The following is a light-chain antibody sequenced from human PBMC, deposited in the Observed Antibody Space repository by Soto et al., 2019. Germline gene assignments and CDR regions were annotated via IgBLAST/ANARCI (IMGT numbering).Light chain of an antibody. Sequence: ERMMAQSPDILSVSPGGRATLSCRASQSVSSNLAWYQQKPGQAPRLLIYGASNRATGIPDRFSGSGSGTDFTLTISRLEPEDFAVYYCQQYGSSGTFGQGTKVDIK. CDR3: QQYGSSGT. CDR2: GAS. V-gene: IGKV3-20*01. J-gene: IGKJ1*01. CDR1: QSVSSN.